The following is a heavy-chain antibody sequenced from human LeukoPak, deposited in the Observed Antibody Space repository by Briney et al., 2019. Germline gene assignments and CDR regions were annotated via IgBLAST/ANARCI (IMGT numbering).Heavy chain of an antibody. CDR3: ARGDNNGFARPFDR. V-gene: IGHV4-39*07. J-gene: IGHJ4*02. D-gene: IGHD3-22*01. Sequence: SETLSLTCTVSGDSISSSNSYRGWIRQPPGKGLEWIGSLYYSGSSYYNPSLKSRVTISADTSKNQFSLKVTSVTAADTAMYYCARGDNNGFARPFDRWGQGTLVTVSS. CDR1: GDSISSSNSY. CDR2: LYYSGSS.